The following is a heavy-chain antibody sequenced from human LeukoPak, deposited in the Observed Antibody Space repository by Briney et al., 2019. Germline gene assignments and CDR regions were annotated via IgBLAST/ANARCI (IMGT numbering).Heavy chain of an antibody. CDR3: ARDGLHTGHFVY. D-gene: IGHD2-21*01. Sequence: GGSLRLSCAASGFTFSTYTMNWVRQAPGKGLEWVSNVIDSSVVHYSVSVKGRFTISRDNARNSLYLQMNSLRDEDTAVYYCARDGLHTGHFVYWGQGTLVTVSS. J-gene: IGHJ4*02. CDR1: GFTFSTYT. CDR2: VIDSSVV. V-gene: IGHV3-48*02.